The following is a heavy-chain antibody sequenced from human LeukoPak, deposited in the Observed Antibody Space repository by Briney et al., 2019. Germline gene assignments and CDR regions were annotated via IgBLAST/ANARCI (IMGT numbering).Heavy chain of an antibody. CDR3: TRHLPGATWFDP. V-gene: IGHV4-34*01. Sequence: SETLSLTCAVYGGSFSGYYWSWIRQPPGKGLEWIGEINHSGSTNYNPSLKSRVTISVDTSKNQFSLKLSSVTAADTAVYYCTRHLPGATWFDPWGQGTQVTVSS. J-gene: IGHJ5*02. CDR2: INHSGST. CDR1: GGSFSGYY. D-gene: IGHD1-26*01.